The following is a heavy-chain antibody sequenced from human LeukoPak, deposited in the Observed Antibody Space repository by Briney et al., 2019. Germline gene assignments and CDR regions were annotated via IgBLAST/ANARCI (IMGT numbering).Heavy chain of an antibody. CDR3: ARDRYYYDSSGPRGYYFDY. CDR2: IYHSGGT. D-gene: IGHD3-22*01. V-gene: IGHV4-38-2*02. CDR1: GYSISSGYY. J-gene: IGHJ4*02. Sequence: SETLSLTCAVSGYSISSGYYWGWIRQPPGKGLEWIGSIYHSGGTYYNPSLKSRVTISVDTSKNQFSLKLSSVTAADTAVYYCARDRYYYDSSGPRGYYFDYWGQGTLVTVSS.